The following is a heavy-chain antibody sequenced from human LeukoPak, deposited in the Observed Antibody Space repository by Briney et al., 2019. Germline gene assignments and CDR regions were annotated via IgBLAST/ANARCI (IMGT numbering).Heavy chain of an antibody. CDR2: IYHSGST. CDR1: GGSISSGGYY. V-gene: IGHV4-30-2*01. Sequence: SETLSLTCTVSGGSISSGGYYWSWIRQPPGKGLEWIGYIYHSGSTYYNPSLKSRVTISVDTSKNQFSLKLSSVTAADTAVYYCARENGGKWEGAFDIWGQGTMVTVSS. D-gene: IGHD4-23*01. J-gene: IGHJ3*02. CDR3: ARENGGKWEGAFDI.